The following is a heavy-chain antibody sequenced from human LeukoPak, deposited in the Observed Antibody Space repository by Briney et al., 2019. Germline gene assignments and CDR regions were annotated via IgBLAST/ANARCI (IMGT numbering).Heavy chain of an antibody. D-gene: IGHD3-10*01. V-gene: IGHV3-33*08. J-gene: IGHJ4*02. Sequence: GGSLRLSCAASGFTFSSYAMHWVRQAPGKGPEWVAVIWYDGSNKYYADSVKGRFTISRDNSKNTLYLQMNSLRAEDTAVYYCARDREFNYFDYWGQGTLVTVSS. CDR1: GFTFSSYA. CDR2: IWYDGSNK. CDR3: ARDREFNYFDY.